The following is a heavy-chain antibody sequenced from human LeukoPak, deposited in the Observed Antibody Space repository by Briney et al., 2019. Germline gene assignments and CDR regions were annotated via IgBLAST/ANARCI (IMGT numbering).Heavy chain of an antibody. V-gene: IGHV3-21*04. J-gene: IGHJ4*02. Sequence: PGGSLRLSCAASGFTFSSYSMNWVRQAPGKGLEWVSSISSSGSTIYYADSVKGRFTISRDNAKNSLYLQMNSLRAEDTAVYYCARDSDRAVDYWGQGTLVTVSS. CDR2: ISSSGSTI. D-gene: IGHD3-22*01. CDR1: GFTFSSYS. CDR3: ARDSDRAVDY.